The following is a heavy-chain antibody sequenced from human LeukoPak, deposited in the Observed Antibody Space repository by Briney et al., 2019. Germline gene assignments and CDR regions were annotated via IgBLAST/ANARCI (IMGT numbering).Heavy chain of an antibody. D-gene: IGHD3-10*01. CDR1: GFTFRNYV. V-gene: IGHV3-48*01. Sequence: GGSLRLSCAASGFTFRNYVMTWVRQAPGKGLEWVSYLSRSSSAIKYADSVKGRFTISRDNSKNTLYLQMNSLRAEDTAVYYCARSYYGSGSSPHYYYYYGMDVWGQGTTVTVSS. CDR3: ARSYYGSGSSPHYYYYYGMDV. J-gene: IGHJ6*02. CDR2: LSRSSSAI.